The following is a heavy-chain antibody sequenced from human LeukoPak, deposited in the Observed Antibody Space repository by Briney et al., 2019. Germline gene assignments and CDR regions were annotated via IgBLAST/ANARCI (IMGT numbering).Heavy chain of an antibody. V-gene: IGHV1-69*04. D-gene: IGHD6-19*01. CDR1: GGTFSSYA. J-gene: IGHJ6*02. Sequence: SVKVSCKASGGTFSSYAISWVRQAPGQGLEWMGRITPILGIANYAQKFQGRVTITADKSTSTAYMELRSLRSEDMAVYYCARDVGQWPYPTRLGMDVWGQGTTVTVSS. CDR2: ITPILGIA. CDR3: ARDVGQWPYPTRLGMDV.